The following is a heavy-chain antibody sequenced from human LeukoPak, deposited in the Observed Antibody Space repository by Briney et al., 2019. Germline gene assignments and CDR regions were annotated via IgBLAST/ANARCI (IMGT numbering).Heavy chain of an antibody. CDR2: IYESGTT. CDR3: ARRLNCSSTSCLGWFDP. V-gene: IGHV4-39*01. J-gene: IGHJ5*02. Sequence: PSETLSLTCTVSGGSISNSNYFWAWLRQTPEKGLEWIGTIYESGTTYYTPSLKSRLTVSVDTSKNQFSLKLSSVTAADTAVYYCARRLNCSSTSCLGWFDPWGQGTLVTVSS. CDR1: GGSISNSNYF. D-gene: IGHD2-2*01.